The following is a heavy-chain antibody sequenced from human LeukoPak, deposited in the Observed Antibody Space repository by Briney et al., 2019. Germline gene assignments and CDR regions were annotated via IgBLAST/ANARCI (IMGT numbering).Heavy chain of an antibody. CDR2: ISGSGGST. Sequence: GGSLRLSCAASGHSFSTYAMSWVRQAPGMGLEWVSGISGSGGSTYYADSVKGRFTTSRDNSKNTLYLQMNSLRAEDTAVYYCAKDLNGKFEAFDIWGQGTMVTVSS. CDR1: GHSFSTYA. V-gene: IGHV3-23*01. CDR3: AKDLNGKFEAFDI. J-gene: IGHJ3*02.